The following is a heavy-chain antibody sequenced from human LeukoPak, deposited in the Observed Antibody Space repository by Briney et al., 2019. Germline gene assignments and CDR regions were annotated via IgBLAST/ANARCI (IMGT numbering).Heavy chain of an antibody. V-gene: IGHV1-2*02. CDR3: AGDRGYYYDSSGYYGLAY. CDR2: INPNSGGT. J-gene: IGHJ4*02. CDR1: GYTFTGYY. D-gene: IGHD3-22*01. Sequence: VASVKVSCKASGYTFTGYYMHWVRQAPGQGLEWMGWINPNSGGTNYAQKFQGRVTMTRDTSISTAYMELSRLRSDDTAVYYCAGDRGYYYDSSGYYGLAYWGQGTLVTVSS.